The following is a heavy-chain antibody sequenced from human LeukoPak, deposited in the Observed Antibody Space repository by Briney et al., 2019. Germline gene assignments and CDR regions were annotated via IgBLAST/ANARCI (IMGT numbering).Heavy chain of an antibody. CDR3: ASLPYYYDSSGYSLDP. D-gene: IGHD3-22*01. CDR1: GYTFTGYY. Sequence: ASVKVSCKASGYTFTGYYMHWVRQAPGQGLEWMGRINPNSGGTNYAQKFQGRATMTRDTSISTAYMELSRLRSDDTAVYYCASLPYYYDSSGYSLDPWGQGTLVTVSS. CDR2: INPNSGGT. V-gene: IGHV1-2*06. J-gene: IGHJ5*02.